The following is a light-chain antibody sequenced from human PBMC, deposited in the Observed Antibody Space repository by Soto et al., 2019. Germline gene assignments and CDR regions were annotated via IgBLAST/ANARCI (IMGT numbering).Light chain of an antibody. CDR1: QSLLHSNGYNC. CDR3: MQALQTPRS. V-gene: IGKV2-28*01. CDR2: LGS. Sequence: DIVMTQSPLSLPVTPGEPASISCRSSQSLLHSNGYNCLDWYLQKPEQSPQLLIYLGSNRASGVPDRFSGSGSGTDFTLKISRVEAEDVGVYYCMQALQTPRSFGGGTKVEIK. J-gene: IGKJ4*01.